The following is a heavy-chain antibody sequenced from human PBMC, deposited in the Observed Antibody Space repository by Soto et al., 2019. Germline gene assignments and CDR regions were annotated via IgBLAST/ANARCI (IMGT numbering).Heavy chain of an antibody. CDR3: AKDRIDILTGFGYFDY. CDR2: ISGSGGST. V-gene: IGHV3-23*01. Sequence: GGSLRLSCAASGFTFSSYAMSWVRQAPGKGLEWVSAISGSGGSTYYADSVKGRFTISRDNSKNTLYLQINSLRAEDTAVYYCAKDRIDILTGFGYFDYWGQGTLVTVSS. D-gene: IGHD3-9*01. CDR1: GFTFSSYA. J-gene: IGHJ4*02.